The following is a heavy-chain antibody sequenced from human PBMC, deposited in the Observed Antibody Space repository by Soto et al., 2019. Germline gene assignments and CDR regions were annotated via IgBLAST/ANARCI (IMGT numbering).Heavy chain of an antibody. V-gene: IGHV3-23*01. CDR2: IRGKGDTT. D-gene: IGHD2-15*01. Sequence: EVQLLESGGGLVQPGGSLRLSCAASGFTFSSYAMTWVRQTPVKGLEWVSVIRGKGDTTYYADSVKGRFTISRDNSKNTLYLQMNSLRAEDTAVYFCAKQQGPGTPYYYAMDVWGQGTTVTVSS. J-gene: IGHJ6*02. CDR1: GFTFSSYA. CDR3: AKQQGPGTPYYYAMDV.